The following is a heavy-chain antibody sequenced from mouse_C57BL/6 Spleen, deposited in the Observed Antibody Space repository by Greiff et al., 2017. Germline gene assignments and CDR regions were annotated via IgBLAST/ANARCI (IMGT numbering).Heavy chain of an antibody. CDR2: IDPEDGDT. CDR1: GFNITDYY. CDR3: ARGNYYGSSPDY. Sequence: VQLKESGAELVKPGASVKLSCTASGFNITDYYMHWVKQRTEQGLEWIGRIDPEDGDTKYAPKFQGKATITADTSSNTAYLQISSLTSEDTAVYYGARGNYYGSSPDYWGQGTTLTVSS. V-gene: IGHV14-2*01. D-gene: IGHD1-1*01. J-gene: IGHJ2*01.